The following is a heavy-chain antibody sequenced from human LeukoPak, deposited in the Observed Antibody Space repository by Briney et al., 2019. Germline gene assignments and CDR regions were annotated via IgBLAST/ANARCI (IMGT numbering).Heavy chain of an antibody. CDR3: ARHFRPNPSTDYDFWSGYLNDAFDI. J-gene: IGHJ3*02. D-gene: IGHD3-3*01. V-gene: IGHV4-59*10. Sequence: PSETLSLTCAVYGGSFSGYYWSWIRQPPGKGLEWIGRIYTSGSTNYNPSLKSRVTMSVDTSKNQFSLKLSSVTAADTAVYYCARHFRPNPSTDYDFWSGYLNDAFDIWGQGTMVTVSS. CDR1: GGSFSGYY. CDR2: IYTSGST.